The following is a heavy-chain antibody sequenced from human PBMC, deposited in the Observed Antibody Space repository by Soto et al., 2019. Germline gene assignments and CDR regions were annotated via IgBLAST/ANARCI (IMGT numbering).Heavy chain of an antibody. Sequence: EVQLLESGGGLVQPGGSLSLSCAASGFTFSAYALTWVRQAPGKGLEWVSAVSGDGYGTYYADPVRGRFTISRDNSRNTLFLQMSSLSAEDTAVYFCARDNTAGGTNPLYLQHWGQGTLVTVSS. V-gene: IGHV3-23*01. CDR3: ARDNTAGGTNPLYLQH. D-gene: IGHD1-26*01. CDR2: VSGDGYGT. CDR1: GFTFSAYA. J-gene: IGHJ1*01.